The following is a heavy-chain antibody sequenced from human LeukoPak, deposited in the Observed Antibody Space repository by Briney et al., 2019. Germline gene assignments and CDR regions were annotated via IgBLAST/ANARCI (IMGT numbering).Heavy chain of an antibody. CDR1: GYTFTSFV. Sequence: ASVKVSCKASGYTFTSFVITWVRQAPGQGLEWMGWINSDNGDTKYALKLQGRVTMTTDTSTSTAYMELRSLRSDDTAVYYCARDRSNNYDSSGNSDDFDIWGQGTMVTVSS. J-gene: IGHJ3*02. D-gene: IGHD3-22*01. V-gene: IGHV1-18*01. CDR3: ARDRSNNYDSSGNSDDFDI. CDR2: INSDNGDT.